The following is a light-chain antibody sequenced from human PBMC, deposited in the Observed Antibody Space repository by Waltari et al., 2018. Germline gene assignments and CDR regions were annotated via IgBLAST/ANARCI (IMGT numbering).Light chain of an antibody. CDR3: SSYTSSSTLV. J-gene: IGLJ1*01. CDR1: SSDVGGYNH. V-gene: IGLV2-14*01. CDR2: EVS. Sequence: QSALTQPASVSGSPGQSITISCTGTSSDVGGYNHVSWYQQHPGKAPKLMIYEVSNRPSGVSNRFSGSKSGNTASLTISGPQAEDEADYYCSSYTSSSTLVFGTGTKVTVL.